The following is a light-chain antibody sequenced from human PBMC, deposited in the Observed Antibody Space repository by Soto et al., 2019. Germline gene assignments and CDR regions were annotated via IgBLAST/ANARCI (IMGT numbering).Light chain of an antibody. J-gene: IGKJ3*01. CDR3: RQYYSTPFT. Sequence: DIVMTQSPDSLAVSLGERATINCKSSQSVLYSSSNKDYLAWYQQKPGQPPKMVIYWAYTRESGVPDRFRGSGSGTDFTLTISSLQAEDVAVYYCRQYYSTPFTVGPGTKVDIK. CDR2: WAY. V-gene: IGKV4-1*01. CDR1: QSVLYSSSNKDY.